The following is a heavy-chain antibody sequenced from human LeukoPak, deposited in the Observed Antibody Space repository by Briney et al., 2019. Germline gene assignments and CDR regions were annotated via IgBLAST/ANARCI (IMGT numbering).Heavy chain of an antibody. CDR1: GFIFEDYA. D-gene: IGHD2-2*01. J-gene: IGHJ4*02. Sequence: GGSLRLSCTVSGFIFEDYAMHWVRQVPGKGLEWVSSITSNSGYVAYADSVRGRFSISRDNAKNSLYLQMNSLRTEDMAVYYCVQDSYAISSSGSTFASWGQGTLVTVSS. CDR3: VQDSYAISSSGSTFAS. CDR2: ITSNSGYV. V-gene: IGHV3-9*03.